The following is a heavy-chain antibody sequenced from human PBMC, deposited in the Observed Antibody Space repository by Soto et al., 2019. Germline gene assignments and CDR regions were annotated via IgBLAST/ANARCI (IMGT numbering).Heavy chain of an antibody. CDR2: MYYSGST. CDR1: GGSVSSGSYY. J-gene: IGHJ3*02. CDR3: ARTRDFWSGNDAFDI. D-gene: IGHD3-3*01. Sequence: KTSETLSLTCTVSGGSVSSGSYYWSWIRQPPGKGLEWIGYMYYSGSTNYNPSLKSRVTISLDTSKNQFSLKLSSVTAADTAVYFCARTRDFWSGNDAFDIWGQGTMVTVS. V-gene: IGHV4-61*01.